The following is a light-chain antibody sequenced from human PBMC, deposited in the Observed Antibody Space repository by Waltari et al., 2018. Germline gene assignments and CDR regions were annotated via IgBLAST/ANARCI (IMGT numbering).Light chain of an antibody. Sequence: QSILTQPTSVSGAPGKRVTISCTGSSSNIGAGHDVPWYQAFPGTAPNILIYGNNNRPSGVPDRFSGSKSGSSASLAINGLQAEDEADYYCQSFDSNVRGGVVFGGGTKVTVL. CDR2: GNN. J-gene: IGLJ3*02. CDR1: SSNIGAGHD. CDR3: QSFDSNVRGGVV. V-gene: IGLV1-40*01.